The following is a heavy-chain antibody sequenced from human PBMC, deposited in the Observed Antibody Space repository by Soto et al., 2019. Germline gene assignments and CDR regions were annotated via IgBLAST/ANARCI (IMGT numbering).Heavy chain of an antibody. Sequence: SVKVSCKASGGTFSSYAISWVRQAPGQGLEWMGGIIPIFGTANYAQKFQGRVTITADESTSTAYMELSSLRSEDTAVYYCVRDGAQYCSGGSCYSGISPYYYYGMDVWGQGTTVTVSS. V-gene: IGHV1-69*13. CDR2: IIPIFGTA. CDR1: GGTFSSYA. J-gene: IGHJ6*02. D-gene: IGHD2-15*01. CDR3: VRDGAQYCSGGSCYSGISPYYYYGMDV.